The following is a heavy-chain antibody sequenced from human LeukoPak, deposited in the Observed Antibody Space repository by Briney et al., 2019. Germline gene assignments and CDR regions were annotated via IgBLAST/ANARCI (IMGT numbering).Heavy chain of an antibody. CDR2: IIPIFGTA. Sequence: SVKVSCKASGGTFSSYAISWVRQAPGQGLEWMGGIIPIFGTANYAQKFQGRVTITADESTSTAYMELSSLRSEDTAVYYCARHFDNGDYKKTFDIWGQGTMVTVSS. D-gene: IGHD4-17*01. V-gene: IGHV1-69*13. J-gene: IGHJ3*02. CDR3: ARHFDNGDYKKTFDI. CDR1: GGTFSSYA.